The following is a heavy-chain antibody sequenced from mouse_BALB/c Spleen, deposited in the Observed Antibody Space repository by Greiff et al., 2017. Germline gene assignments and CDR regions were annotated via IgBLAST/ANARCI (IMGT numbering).Heavy chain of an antibody. CDR3: AGHSPRKLGRDTDAMDY. J-gene: IGHJ4*01. CDR1: GFTFSSYG. CDR2: ISSGGSYT. V-gene: IGHV5-6*01. D-gene: IGHD4-1*01. Sequence: EVQLQESGGDLVKPGGSLKLSCAASGFTFSSYGMSWVRQTPDKRLEWVATISSGGSYTYYPDSVKGRFTISRDNAKNTLYLQMSSLKSEDTAMYDGAGHSPRKLGRDTDAMDYWGQGTSVTVSS.